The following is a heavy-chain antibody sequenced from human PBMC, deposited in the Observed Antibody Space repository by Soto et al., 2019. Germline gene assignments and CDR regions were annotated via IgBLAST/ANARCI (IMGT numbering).Heavy chain of an antibody. D-gene: IGHD3-10*01. CDR3: ALLYYYGSGSYSSFDY. V-gene: IGHV2-5*02. CDR1: GFSLSTSGVG. Sequence: QITLKESGPTLVKPTQTLTLTCTFSGFSLSTSGVGVGWIRQPPGKALEWLALIYWDDEKRYSPSLTSRLTITKDTSKTQVVLTMTNMDPVDTATYYCALLYYYGSGSYSSFDYWGQGTLVTVSS. J-gene: IGHJ4*02. CDR2: IYWDDEK.